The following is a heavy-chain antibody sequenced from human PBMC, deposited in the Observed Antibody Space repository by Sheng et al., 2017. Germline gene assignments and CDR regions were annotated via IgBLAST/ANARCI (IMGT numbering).Heavy chain of an antibody. J-gene: IGHJ4*02. CDR2: LSYNGNDK. D-gene: IGHD3-10*01. Sequence: QVQLVESGGDVVQPGRSLRLSCAATGLPFSNYGMHWVRQAPGKGLEWVAVLSYNGNDKYYADSVKGRFTISRDNSKNTLYVQMDSLTIDDAAVYYCVRGPWYGSEREGYWGQGTLVTVSS. V-gene: IGHV3-30*03. CDR3: VRGPWYGSEREGY. CDR1: GLPFSNYG.